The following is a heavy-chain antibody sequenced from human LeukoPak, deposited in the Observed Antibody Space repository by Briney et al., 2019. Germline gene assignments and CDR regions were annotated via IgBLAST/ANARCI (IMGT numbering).Heavy chain of an antibody. Sequence: GGSLRLSCAASGFTFSSYAMSWVRQAPGKGLEWVSAISGSGGSTYYADSGKGRFTISRANSKNSLYLQMNSLRAEDTAVYYCAKDGTIPFDYWGQGPLVTVSS. D-gene: IGHD2-2*01. V-gene: IGHV3-23*01. CDR3: AKDGTIPFDY. CDR1: GFTFSSYA. CDR2: ISGSGGST. J-gene: IGHJ4*02.